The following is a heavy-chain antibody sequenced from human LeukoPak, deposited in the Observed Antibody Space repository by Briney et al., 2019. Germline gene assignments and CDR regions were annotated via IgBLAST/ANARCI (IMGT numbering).Heavy chain of an antibody. CDR3: ARVSRRGAAAGVDY. Sequence: PGGSLRLSCAASGFTFSSYSMNWVRQAPGKGLEWVSSISSSSSYIYYADSVKGRFTISRDNAKNSLYLQMNSLRAEDTAVYYCARVSRRGAAAGVDYWGQGTLVTVSS. CDR1: GFTFSSYS. J-gene: IGHJ4*02. D-gene: IGHD6-13*01. V-gene: IGHV3-21*01. CDR2: ISSSSSYI.